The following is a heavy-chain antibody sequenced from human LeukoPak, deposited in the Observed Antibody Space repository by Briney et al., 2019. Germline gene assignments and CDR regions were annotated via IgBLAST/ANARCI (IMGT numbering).Heavy chain of an antibody. CDR2: IYPGDSDI. D-gene: IGHD1-26*01. CDR1: GYRFTSYW. J-gene: IGHJ4*02. Sequence: WESLKISCKGSGYRFTSYWIGWVRQMPGKGLEWMGIIYPGDSDIRYSPSFQGQVTISVDKSISTAYLQWSSLKASDTAMYFCARVDSGTYYGWGQGTLVTVSS. V-gene: IGHV5-51*01. CDR3: ARVDSGTYYG.